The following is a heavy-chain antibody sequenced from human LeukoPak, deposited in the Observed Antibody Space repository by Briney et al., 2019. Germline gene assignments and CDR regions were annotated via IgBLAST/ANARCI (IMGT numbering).Heavy chain of an antibody. D-gene: IGHD6-6*01. J-gene: IGHJ5*02. CDR2: ISSNGGST. CDR3: ARSRIAANWFDP. CDR1: GFTFSSYA. Sequence: GGSLRLSCAASGFTFSSYAMHWVRQAPGKGLEYVSAISSNGGSTYYANSVKGRFTISRDNSKNTLYLQMGSLRAEDMAVYYCARSRIAANWFDPWGQGTLVTVSS. V-gene: IGHV3-64*01.